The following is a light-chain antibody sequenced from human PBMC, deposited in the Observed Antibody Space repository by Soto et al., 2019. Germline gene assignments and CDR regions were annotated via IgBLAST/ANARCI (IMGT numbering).Light chain of an antibody. V-gene: IGKV1-5*03. J-gene: IGKJ4*01. CDR2: KAS. Sequence: DIQITQSPSTLSASVGDRVTVTCRASQSISSWLAWYQQKAGKAPKLLIYKASALESGVPSRFSGSGSGTEITLTISSLQPEDFATYYCQQSYTNPPLTFGGGTKVDIK. CDR3: QQSYTNPPLT. CDR1: QSISSW.